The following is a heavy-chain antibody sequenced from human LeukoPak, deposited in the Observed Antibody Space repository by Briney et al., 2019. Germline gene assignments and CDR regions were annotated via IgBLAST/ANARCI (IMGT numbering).Heavy chain of an antibody. CDR2: IWFDGSQK. D-gene: IGHD2-21*02. CDR1: GFTFIKYG. CDR3: ARVSPAIVVVTGTGAPDY. V-gene: IGHV3-33*01. J-gene: IGHJ4*02. Sequence: GGSLRLSCAASGFTFIKYGMHWVRQAPGKGLEWVAVIWFDGSQKYYADSVKGRFTISRDNSKNTVYLQINSLRAEDTAVYYCARVSPAIVVVTGTGAPDYWGQGTLVTVSS.